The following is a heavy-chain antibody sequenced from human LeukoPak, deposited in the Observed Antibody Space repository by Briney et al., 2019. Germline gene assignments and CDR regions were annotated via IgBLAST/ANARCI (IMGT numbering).Heavy chain of an antibody. CDR1: GGSISSSNR. J-gene: IGHJ5*02. CDR3: ARALVVVENWFDP. D-gene: IGHD2-15*01. CDR2: IYHSGST. V-gene: IGHV4-4*02. Sequence: SETLSLTCAVSGGSISSSNRWSWVRQPPGKGLEWIGEIYHSGSTNYNPSLKSRVTISVDKSKNQFSLKLSSVTAADTAVYYCARALVVVENWFDPWGQGTLVTVSS.